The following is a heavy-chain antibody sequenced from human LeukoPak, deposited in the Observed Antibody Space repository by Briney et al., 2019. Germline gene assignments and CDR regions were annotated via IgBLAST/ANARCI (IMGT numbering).Heavy chain of an antibody. CDR3: AARRFDWLLYGSDC. D-gene: IGHD3-9*01. V-gene: IGHV1-58*01. CDR1: GFTFTSSA. CDR2: IVVGSGNT. J-gene: IGHJ4*02. Sequence: SVKVSCTASGFTFTSSAVQWVRQARGQRLEWIGWIVVGSGNTNYAQKFQERVTITRDMSTSTAYMELSSLRSEDKAVEYCAARRFDWLLYGSDCWGQGTLVTVSS.